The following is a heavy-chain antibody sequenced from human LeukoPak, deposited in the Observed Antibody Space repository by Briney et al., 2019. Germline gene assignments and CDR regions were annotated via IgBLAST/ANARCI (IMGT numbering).Heavy chain of an antibody. CDR1: GGSISSYY. CDR3: ARDQYYYDSSGYYCFDY. D-gene: IGHD3-22*01. CDR2: IYYSGST. V-gene: IGHV4-39*07. J-gene: IGHJ4*02. Sequence: SETLSLTCTVSGGSISSYYWNWIRQPPGKGLEWIGSIYYSGSTYYNPSLKSRVTISVDTSKNQFSLKLSSVTAADTAVYYCARDQYYYDSSGYYCFDYWGQGTLVTVSS.